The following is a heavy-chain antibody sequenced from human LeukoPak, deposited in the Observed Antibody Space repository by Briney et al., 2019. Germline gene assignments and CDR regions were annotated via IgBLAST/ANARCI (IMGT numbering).Heavy chain of an antibody. CDR1: GGSISSSSYY. CDR3: ARHSTNLIRVDY. J-gene: IGHJ4*02. V-gene: IGHV4-39*01. Sequence: RSETLSLTCTVSGGSISSSSYYWGWIRQPPGKGLEWIGSIYYSGSTYYNPSLKSRVTISVDTSKNQFSLELSSVTAADTAVYYCARHSTNLIRVDYWGQGTLVTVSS. D-gene: IGHD2-8*01. CDR2: IYYSGST.